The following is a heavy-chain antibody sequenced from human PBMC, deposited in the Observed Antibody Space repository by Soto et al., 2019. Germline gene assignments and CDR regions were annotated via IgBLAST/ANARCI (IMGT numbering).Heavy chain of an antibody. CDR2: ISYDGNNK. CDR1: GFTLSNYA. V-gene: IGHV3-30-3*01. D-gene: IGHD3-9*01. J-gene: IGHJ4*02. Sequence: QVQLVESGGGVVQPGRSQRLSCAASGFTLSNYAMHWVRQAPGKGLEWVAVISYDGNNKYYADSVKGRVTISRDISKNTLYLHMNSLTTEDTAVYYCARDCRNFDWFRIGGMDYWGQGTLVTVSS. CDR3: ARDCRNFDWFRIGGMDY.